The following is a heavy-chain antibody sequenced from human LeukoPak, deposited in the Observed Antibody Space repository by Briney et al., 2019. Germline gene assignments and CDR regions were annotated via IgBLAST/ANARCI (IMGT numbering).Heavy chain of an antibody. CDR2: IIPIFGTA. D-gene: IGHD5-24*01. CDR3: ARDVELVGFDY. CDR1: GGTFSSYA. J-gene: IGHJ4*02. V-gene: IGHV1-69*06. Sequence: ASVKVSCKASGGTFSSYAISWVRQAPGQGLEWMGRIIPIFGTAKYAQGFQGRITITADRSTSTAYMELSSLRSEDTAVYYCARDVELVGFDYWGQGTLVTVSS.